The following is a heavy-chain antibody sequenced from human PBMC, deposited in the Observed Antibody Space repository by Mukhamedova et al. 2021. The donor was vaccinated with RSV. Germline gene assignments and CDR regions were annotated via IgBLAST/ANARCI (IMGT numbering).Heavy chain of an antibody. J-gene: IGHJ4*02. CDR3: ARAQSY. CDR2: IYYSGST. Sequence: GKGLEWIGYIYYSGSTYYNPSLKSRVTISVDTSKNHFSLKLSSVTAADTAVYYCARAQSYWGQGTLVTVSS. V-gene: IGHV4-30-4*01.